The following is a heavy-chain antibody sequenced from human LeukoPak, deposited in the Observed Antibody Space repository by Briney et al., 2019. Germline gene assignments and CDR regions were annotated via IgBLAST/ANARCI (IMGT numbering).Heavy chain of an antibody. V-gene: IGHV3-23*01. J-gene: IGHJ4*02. CDR1: GLTFSSYA. CDR2: ISGSGGST. CDR3: ANPPPSSGYFDY. D-gene: IGHD3-22*01. Sequence: PGGSLRLSCAASGLTFSSYAMSWVRQAPGKGLEWVSAISGSGGSTYYADSVKGRFTISRDNSKNTLYLQMNSLRAEDTAVYYCANPPPSSGYFDYWGQGTLVTVSS.